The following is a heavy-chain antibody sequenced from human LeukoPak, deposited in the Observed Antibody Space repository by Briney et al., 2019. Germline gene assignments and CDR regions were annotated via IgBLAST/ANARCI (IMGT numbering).Heavy chain of an antibody. V-gene: IGHV4-4*07. CDR2: IYTSGST. Sequence: PSETLSLTCTVSGGSISSYYWSWIRQPAGKGLEWIGRIYTSGSTNYNPSLKSRVTMSVDTSKNQFSLKLSSVTAADTAMYYCARRGYSGYDSPLGYWGQGTLVTVSS. D-gene: IGHD5-12*01. J-gene: IGHJ4*02. CDR3: ARRGYSGYDSPLGY. CDR1: GGSISSYY.